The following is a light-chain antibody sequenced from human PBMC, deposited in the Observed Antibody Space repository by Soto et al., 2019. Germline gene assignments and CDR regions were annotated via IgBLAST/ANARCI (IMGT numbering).Light chain of an antibody. CDR2: GAS. J-gene: IGKJ1*01. V-gene: IGKV3-15*01. Sequence: EIVMTQSPATLSVSPGERATLSCRASQSVSSNLAWYQQKPGQAPRLLIYGASTRATGIPARFSGSGSGTDFTLTISSLQSEDFAVYYCQQYNNWPQTFAQGTKVKI. CDR3: QQYNNWPQT. CDR1: QSVSSN.